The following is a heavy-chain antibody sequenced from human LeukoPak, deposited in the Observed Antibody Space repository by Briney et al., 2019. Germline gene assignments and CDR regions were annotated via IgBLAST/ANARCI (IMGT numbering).Heavy chain of an antibody. V-gene: IGHV4-59*01. CDR1: GGSISSYY. D-gene: IGHD3-22*01. Sequence: PSETLSLTCTVSGGSISSYYWSWIRQLPGKGLEWIGYIYYSGSTNYNPSLKSRVTISVDTSKNQFSLKLNSVTAADTAVYYCAGGGDSGGYYYPMFDYWGRGTLVTVSS. CDR3: AGGGDSGGYYYPMFDY. J-gene: IGHJ4*02. CDR2: IYYSGST.